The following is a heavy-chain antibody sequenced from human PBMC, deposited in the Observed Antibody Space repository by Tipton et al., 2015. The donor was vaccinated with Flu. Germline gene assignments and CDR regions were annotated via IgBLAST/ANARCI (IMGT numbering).Heavy chain of an antibody. CDR2: VSRSGDT. D-gene: IGHD4-11*01. J-gene: IGHJ5*02. V-gene: IGHV4-38-2*01. CDR3: ARRDYSNYVSDPKSWFDP. Sequence: TLSLTCAVSGDSISSDYYWGWIRQFPGKGLEWIGSVSRSGDTNYNPSLRSRVTISIDRSKNQFSLKMKSVTAADMAVYYCARRDYSNYVSDPKSWFDPWGQGILVTVSS. CDR1: GDSISSDYY.